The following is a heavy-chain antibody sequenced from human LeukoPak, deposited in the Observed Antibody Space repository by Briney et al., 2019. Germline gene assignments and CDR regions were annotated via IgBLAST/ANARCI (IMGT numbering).Heavy chain of an antibody. CDR2: INPNSGGT. CDR1: GYTFTGYY. Sequence: WASVKVSCKASGYTFTGYYMHWVRQAPGQGLEWMEWINPNSGGTNYAQKFQGRVTMTRDTSISTAYMELSRLRSDDTAVYYCARDLLPLDYWGQGTLVTVSS. D-gene: IGHD1-26*01. J-gene: IGHJ4*02. CDR3: ARDLLPLDY. V-gene: IGHV1-2*02.